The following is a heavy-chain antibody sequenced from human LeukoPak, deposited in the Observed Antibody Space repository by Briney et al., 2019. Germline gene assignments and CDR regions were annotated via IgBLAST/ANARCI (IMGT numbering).Heavy chain of an antibody. J-gene: IGHJ4*02. V-gene: IGHV3-7*01. CDR3: ARDYPPVPAAAYFDY. CDR1: GFTFSSYW. CDR2: IKQDGSEK. Sequence: PGGSLRLSCAASGFTFSSYWMSWVRQAPGKGLEWVANIKQDGSEKYYVDSVKGRFTISRDNAKNSLYLQMNSLRAEDTAVYYCARDYPPVPAAAYFDYWGQGTLVTVSS. D-gene: IGHD2-2*01.